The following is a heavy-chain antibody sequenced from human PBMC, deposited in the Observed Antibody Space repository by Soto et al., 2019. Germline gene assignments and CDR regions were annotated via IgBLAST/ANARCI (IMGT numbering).Heavy chain of an antibody. CDR3: ARDSTMVRGYYYYGMDV. CDR1: GGTFSSYA. D-gene: IGHD3-10*01. V-gene: IGHV1-69*13. CDR2: IIPISGTA. Sequence: GASVKVSCKASGGTFSSYAISWVRQAPGQGLEWMGGIIPISGTANYAQKFQGRVTITADESTSTAYMELSSLRSEDTAVYYCARDSTMVRGYYYYGMDVWGQGTTVTVSS. J-gene: IGHJ6*02.